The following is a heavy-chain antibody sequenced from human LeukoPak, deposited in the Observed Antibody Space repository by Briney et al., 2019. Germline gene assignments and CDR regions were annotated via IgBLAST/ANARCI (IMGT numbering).Heavy chain of an antibody. V-gene: IGHV4-59*01. Sequence: ESSETLSLTCTVSGGSISSYYWSWIRQPPGKGLEWIGYIYYSGSTNYNPSLKSRVTISVDTSKNQFSLKLSSVTAADTAVYYCAGASYDSSGVHWGQGTLVTVSS. D-gene: IGHD3-22*01. J-gene: IGHJ4*02. CDR1: GGSISSYY. CDR2: IYYSGST. CDR3: AGASYDSSGVH.